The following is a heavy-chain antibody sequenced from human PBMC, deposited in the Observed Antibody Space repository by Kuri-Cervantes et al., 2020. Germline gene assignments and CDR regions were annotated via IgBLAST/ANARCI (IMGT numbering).Heavy chain of an antibody. CDR1: GYTFSNYG. V-gene: IGHV1-18*01. CDR3: ATSVAGTVGH. D-gene: IGHD6-19*01. J-gene: IGHJ5*02. CDR2: ISAYNGNT. Sequence: ASVKVSCKASGYTFSNYGISWARQAPGQGLEWMGWISAYNGNTNYAQKLQGRVTMTTDTSTSTAYMELRSLRSDDTAVYYCATSVAGTVGHWGQGTLVTVSS.